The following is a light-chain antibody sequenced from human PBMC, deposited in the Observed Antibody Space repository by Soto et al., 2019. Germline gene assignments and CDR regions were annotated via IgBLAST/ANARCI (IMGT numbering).Light chain of an antibody. J-gene: IGLJ2*01. CDR1: SSDIGAGYR. CDR3: SSYAGFNMVI. Sequence: QSVLTQPPSVSGAPGERVTISCTGSSSDIGAGYRVRWYQQVPGTAPKLLIYDNTNRPSGVSVRFSGSKSGTSASLAISGLLAEDEADYYCSSYAGFNMVIFGGGTQLTVL. V-gene: IGLV1-40*01. CDR2: DNT.